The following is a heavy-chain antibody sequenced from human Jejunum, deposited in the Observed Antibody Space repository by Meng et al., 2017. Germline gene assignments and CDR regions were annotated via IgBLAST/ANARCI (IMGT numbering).Heavy chain of an antibody. J-gene: IGHJ4*02. CDR2: IKSKGDGGTT. CDR3: ATTPYDSSGYSSPYFDY. CDR1: GFTFTNAY. V-gene: IGHV3-15*01. Sequence: EVQLVGSGGGLVKPGGSLRLSCAASGFTFTNAYISWFRQTPGKGLEWVGRIKSKGDGGTTDYAAPVKGRFTISRDESKNTVYLQMNSLKTEDTAVYYCATTPYDSSGYSSPYFDYWGQGTLVTVSS. D-gene: IGHD3-22*01.